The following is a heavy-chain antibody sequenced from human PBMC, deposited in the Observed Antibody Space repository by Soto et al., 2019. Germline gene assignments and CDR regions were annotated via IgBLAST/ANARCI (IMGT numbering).Heavy chain of an antibody. CDR3: ARDEYSNPPYYYYYYMDV. CDR2: ISAYNGNT. D-gene: IGHD4-4*01. J-gene: IGHJ6*03. Sequence: ASVKVSCKASGYTFTSYGISWVRQAPGQGLEWTGWISAYNGNTNYAQKLQGRVTMTTDTSTSTAYMELRSLRSDDTAVYYCARDEYSNPPYYYYYYMDVGGKGTTVTVSS. V-gene: IGHV1-18*01. CDR1: GYTFTSYG.